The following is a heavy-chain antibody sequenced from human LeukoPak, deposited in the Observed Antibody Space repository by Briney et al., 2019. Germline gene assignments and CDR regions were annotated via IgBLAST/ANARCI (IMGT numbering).Heavy chain of an antibody. CDR2: ISYSGST. CDR1: GGSISSSDFN. J-gene: IGHJ5*02. CDR3: ARGGGYNWFDP. V-gene: IGHV4-39*07. D-gene: IGHD3-16*01. Sequence: PSETLSLTCTVSGGSISSSDFNWGWIRQPPGKGLEWIGVISYSGSTYYNLSLKSRVTISVDRSKNQFSLKLSSVTAADTAVYYCARGGGYNWFDPWGQGTLVTVSS.